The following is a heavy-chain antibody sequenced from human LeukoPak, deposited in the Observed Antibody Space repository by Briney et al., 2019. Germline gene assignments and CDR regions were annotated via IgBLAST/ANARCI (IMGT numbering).Heavy chain of an antibody. CDR2: IYYSGST. Sequence: SETLSLTCTVSGGSISSYYWSWIRQPPGKGLEWIGYIYYSGSTNYNPSLKSRVTISVDTSKNQFSLKLSSVTAADTAVYYCARSAGYSSGWTSFDYWGQGTLVTVSS. J-gene: IGHJ4*02. D-gene: IGHD6-19*01. V-gene: IGHV4-59*01. CDR3: ARSAGYSSGWTSFDY. CDR1: GGSISSYY.